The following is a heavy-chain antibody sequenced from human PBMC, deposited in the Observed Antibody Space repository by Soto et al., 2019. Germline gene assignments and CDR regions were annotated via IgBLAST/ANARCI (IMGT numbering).Heavy chain of an antibody. D-gene: IGHD4-17*01. CDR2: IHYSGTT. V-gene: IGHV4-31*03. J-gene: IGHJ3*01. Sequence: SETLSLTCTVSGGSVRSGGYYWGWVRQHPGKGLEWIGYIHYSGTTHYNPSLRSRPSISLDTSQNTFSLTLTSMTVADSAIYYRARGRVGLREPIDPFDLWGPGKKVTVS. CDR3: ARGRVGLREPIDPFDL. CDR1: GGSVRSGGYY.